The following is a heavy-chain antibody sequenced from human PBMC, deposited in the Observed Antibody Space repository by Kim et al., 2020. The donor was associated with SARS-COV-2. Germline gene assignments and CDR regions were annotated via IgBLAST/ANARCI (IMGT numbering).Heavy chain of an antibody. Sequence: GGSLRLSCAASGFTFSSYGMHWVRQAPGKGLEWVAVISYDGSNKYYADSVKGRFTISRDNSKNTLYLQMNSLRAEDTAVYYCAKDRKVTIDYYFDYWGQGTLVTVSS. D-gene: IGHD4-17*01. CDR3: AKDRKVTIDYYFDY. J-gene: IGHJ4*02. V-gene: IGHV3-30*18. CDR1: GFTFSSYG. CDR2: ISYDGSNK.